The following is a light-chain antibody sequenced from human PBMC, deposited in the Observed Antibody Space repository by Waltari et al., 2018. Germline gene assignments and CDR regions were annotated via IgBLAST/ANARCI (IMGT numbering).Light chain of an antibody. Sequence: QSALTQPASVSGSPGQSITIPCTGTSSDVGGYNYVSWFQQHPGKAPKLMIYHVSNRPSGVSNRFSGSKSGNTASLTISGLQAEDEADYYCSSYTSSSTVVFGGGTKLTVL. CDR2: HVS. V-gene: IGLV2-14*01. CDR1: SSDVGGYNY. J-gene: IGLJ3*02. CDR3: SSYTSSSTVV.